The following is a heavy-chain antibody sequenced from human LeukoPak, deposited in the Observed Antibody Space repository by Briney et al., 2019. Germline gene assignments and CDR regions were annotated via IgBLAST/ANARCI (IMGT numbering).Heavy chain of an antibody. V-gene: IGHV3-66*01. J-gene: IGHJ2*01. CDR2: VYSGGTI. CDR1: GSTVRTNY. Sequence: GGSLRLSCAASGSTVRTNYMSWVRQAPGKGLEWVSVVYSGGTISYADSVKGRFTISRDNSKNTLYLQMNSLRAEDTAVCYCARDPHNSGSGRYFDLWGRGTLVTVSS. CDR3: ARDPHNSGSGRYFDL. D-gene: IGHD3-10*01.